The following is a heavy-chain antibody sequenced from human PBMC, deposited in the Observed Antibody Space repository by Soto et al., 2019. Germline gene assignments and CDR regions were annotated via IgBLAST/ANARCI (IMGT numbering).Heavy chain of an antibody. J-gene: IGHJ3*02. CDR2: IVVGSGNT. V-gene: IGHV1-58*01. CDR3: AAAQERGAFDI. Sequence: QMQLVQSGPEVKKPGTSVKVSCKASGFTFTSSAVQWVRQARGQRREWIGWIVVGSGNTNYAQKFQERDTITRDMSTSTAYMELSSLRSEDTAVYYCAAAQERGAFDIWGQGTMVTVSS. CDR1: GFTFTSSA.